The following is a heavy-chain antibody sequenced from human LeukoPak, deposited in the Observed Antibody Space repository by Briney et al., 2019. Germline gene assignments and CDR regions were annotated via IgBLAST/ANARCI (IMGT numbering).Heavy chain of an antibody. Sequence: PGGSLRLSCAASGFTFSSYSMNWVRQAPGKGLEWVSYISSSSSTIYYADSVKGRFTISRDNAKNSLYLQMNSLRAEDTAVYYCARDRGVGAIPTDFDYWGQGTLVTVSS. D-gene: IGHD1-26*01. V-gene: IGHV3-48*01. CDR1: GFTFSSYS. J-gene: IGHJ4*02. CDR2: ISSSSSTI. CDR3: ARDRGVGAIPTDFDY.